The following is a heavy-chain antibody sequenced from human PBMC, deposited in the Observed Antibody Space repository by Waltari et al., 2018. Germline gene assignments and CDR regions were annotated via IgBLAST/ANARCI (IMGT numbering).Heavy chain of an antibody. J-gene: IGHJ6*02. D-gene: IGHD6-13*01. CDR1: GDTLTNSA. V-gene: IGHV1-69*08. Sequence: QVQLVQSGAEVKKPGSSVMVSCKVSGDTLTNSAIHWVRQAPGQGREWVGRIIPIFATVNFAQKFQDRVTITAATSTSTAYMEVSSLRSDDTAMYYCAVTLSAAPFYGLDVWGQGTTVTVFS. CDR3: AVTLSAAPFYGLDV. CDR2: IIPIFATV.